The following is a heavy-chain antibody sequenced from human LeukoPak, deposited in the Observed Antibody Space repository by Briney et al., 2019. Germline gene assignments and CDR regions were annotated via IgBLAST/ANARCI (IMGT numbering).Heavy chain of an antibody. J-gene: IGHJ4*02. CDR2: IRSKAYGGTT. V-gene: IGHV3-49*03. D-gene: IGHD3-9*01. CDR3: TRDGFLTGYYYFDY. CDR1: GFTFGDYA. Sequence: GSLRLSCTASGFTFGDYAMSWFGQAPGKGLEWVGFIRSKAYGGTTEYAASVKGRFTISRDDSKSIAYLQMNSLKTEDTAVYYCTRDGFLTGYYYFDYWGQGTLVTVSS.